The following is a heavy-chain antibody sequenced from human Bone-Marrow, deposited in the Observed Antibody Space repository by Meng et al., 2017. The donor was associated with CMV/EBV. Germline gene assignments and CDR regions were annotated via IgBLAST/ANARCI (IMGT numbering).Heavy chain of an antibody. CDR1: GGTFSSYT. J-gene: IGHJ5*02. Sequence: SVKVSCKASGGTFSSYTISWVRQAPGQGLEWMGRIIPILGIANYAQKFQGRVTITADKSTSTAYTELSSLRSEDTAVYYCARAFHWNPAGGVSQTNWFDPWGQGTLVTVSS. CDR2: IIPILGIA. CDR3: ARAFHWNPAGGVSQTNWFDP. V-gene: IGHV1-69*02. D-gene: IGHD1-1*01.